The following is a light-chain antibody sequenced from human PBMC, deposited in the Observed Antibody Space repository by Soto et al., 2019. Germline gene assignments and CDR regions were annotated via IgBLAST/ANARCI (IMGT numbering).Light chain of an antibody. Sequence: QSALTQPASVSGSPGQSISISCIGPSSDVGAFNYVSWYQHHPGKAPQLIIYDVTSRPSGVSNRFSASKSGNTASLTISGLQAEDEADYYCSSYTTRNTEVFGTGTKVTVL. CDR1: SSDVGAFNY. J-gene: IGLJ1*01. CDR3: SSYTTRNTEV. CDR2: DVT. V-gene: IGLV2-14*03.